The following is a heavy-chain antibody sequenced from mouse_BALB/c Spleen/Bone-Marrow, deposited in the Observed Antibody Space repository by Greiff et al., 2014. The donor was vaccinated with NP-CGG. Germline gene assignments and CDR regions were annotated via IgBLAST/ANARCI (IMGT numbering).Heavy chain of an antibody. CDR2: IHPNNGGT. CDR3: ARCCSNVGGTMDY. D-gene: IGHD2-5*01. CDR1: GYSFSGYY. J-gene: IGHJ4*01. V-gene: IGHV1-18*01. Sequence: EVKLVESGPDLVKPGASVKISCKASGYSFSGYYMYWVKQSHGKSLEWIGRIHPNNGGTTYNQKFKGKAILNVDMSSSTAYLEDRSRTSEDSAVYYCARCCSNVGGTMDYWGQGTSVTVSS.